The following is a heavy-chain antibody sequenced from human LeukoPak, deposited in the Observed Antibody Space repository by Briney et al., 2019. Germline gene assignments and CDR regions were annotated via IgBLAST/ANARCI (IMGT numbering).Heavy chain of an antibody. CDR3: ARSGRYSSSPTVI. V-gene: IGHV5-10-1*01. CDR2: IDPSDSYT. Sequence: GESLRISCKGSGYSFTTYWISWVRQMPGKGLEWMGRIDPSDSYTNYSPSFQGHVTISADKSISTAYLQWSSLKASDTATYYCARSGRYSSSPTVIWGQGTMVTVSS. CDR1: GYSFTTYW. D-gene: IGHD6-13*01. J-gene: IGHJ3*02.